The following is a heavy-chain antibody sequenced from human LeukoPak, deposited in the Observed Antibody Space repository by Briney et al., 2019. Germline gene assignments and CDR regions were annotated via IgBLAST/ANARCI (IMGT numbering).Heavy chain of an antibody. D-gene: IGHD3-22*01. J-gene: IGHJ1*01. CDR1: GDSVSRSDSY. CDR3: ARRRYYDGSGYLE. V-gene: IGHV4-39*01. Sequence: SETLSLTCSVSGDSVSRSDSYWDWIRQPPGKGLEWIGTIYYSGRTYYSPSLKSRVTMSVDPSNNQFSLNLRSVTAPDTAVYYCARRRYYDGSGYLEWGQGTLLSASS. CDR2: IYYSGRT.